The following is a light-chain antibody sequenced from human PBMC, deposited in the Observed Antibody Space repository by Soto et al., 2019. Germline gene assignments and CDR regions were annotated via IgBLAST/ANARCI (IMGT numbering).Light chain of an antibody. CDR2: VAS. Sequence: EIVLTQSPGTLSLSPGERATLSCRASQSVSSSYLAWYQQKPGQAPRLLIYVASSRSTGIPDRFSGSGSGTDFTLTISRLEPEDFAVYSCQQYGRSPRTFGQGTKVEIK. V-gene: IGKV3-20*01. CDR3: QQYGRSPRT. J-gene: IGKJ1*01. CDR1: QSVSSSY.